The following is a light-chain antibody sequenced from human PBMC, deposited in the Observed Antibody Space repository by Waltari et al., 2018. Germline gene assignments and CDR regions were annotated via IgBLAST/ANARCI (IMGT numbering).Light chain of an antibody. Sequence: DIVMTQSPATLSVSPGERATLSCRASQSISINMVWYQQRPGQAPRLLIYEASMRATDIPARFSGSGSGTEFTLTISSVQSEDAAVYYCQQFNDWPRTFGQGTKVEIK. CDR1: QSISIN. J-gene: IGKJ1*01. CDR2: EAS. V-gene: IGKV3-15*01. CDR3: QQFNDWPRT.